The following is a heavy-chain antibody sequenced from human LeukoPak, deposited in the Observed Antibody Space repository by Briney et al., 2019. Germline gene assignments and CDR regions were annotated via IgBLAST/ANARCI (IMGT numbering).Heavy chain of an antibody. CDR1: RFTFSSST. Sequence: PGGSLRLSCEASRFTFSSSTMSWVRQAPGKGLEWVSTISIGGGSTYYVDSVKGRFTISRDNSKNTLYLQMNSLRVEDTAVYYCALHRCGGGRCYSNFNYWGQGTLVTVSS. CDR2: ISIGGGST. CDR3: ALHRCGGGRCYSNFNY. V-gene: IGHV3-23*01. J-gene: IGHJ4*02. D-gene: IGHD2-15*01.